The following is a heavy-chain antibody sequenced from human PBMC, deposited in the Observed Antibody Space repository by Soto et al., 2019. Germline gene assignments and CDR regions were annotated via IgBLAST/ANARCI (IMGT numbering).Heavy chain of an antibody. CDR1: GFTFNNYA. J-gene: IGHJ6*03. V-gene: IGHV3-23*01. D-gene: IGHD1-26*01. Sequence: PGGSLRLSCAASGFTFNNYAISWVRQAPGKGLEWVSTITGSGDSAYYADSVKGRFIISRDNSKNTLYMQMHSLGAEDSAIYYWAKGRGTNYYYHMDVWGGGTTVTVSS. CDR3: AKGRGTNYYYHMDV. CDR2: ITGSGDSA.